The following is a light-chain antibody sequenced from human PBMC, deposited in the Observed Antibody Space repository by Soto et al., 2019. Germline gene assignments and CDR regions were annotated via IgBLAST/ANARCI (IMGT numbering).Light chain of an antibody. CDR1: SSNIGAGYV. V-gene: IGLV1-40*01. CDR2: GNS. Sequence: QSVLTQPPSVSGAPGQRVTISCTGSSSNIGAGYVVHWYQQLPGTAPKLLIYGNSNRPSGVPDRFSGSRSGTSASLAITGLQTEDEAVYYCHSYDSRLSGYVFGTGTKRTVL. J-gene: IGLJ1*01. CDR3: HSYDSRLSGYV.